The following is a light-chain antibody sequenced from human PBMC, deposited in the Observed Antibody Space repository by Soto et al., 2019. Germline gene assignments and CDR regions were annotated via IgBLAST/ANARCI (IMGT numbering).Light chain of an antibody. Sequence: EIVLTQSPGTLSLSPGERATLSCRASQSVSSFYLAWYQQRPGQAPRLLIYGASDRATGIPDRFSGSGSGTDFTLTIRRLEPEDFAVYYCQQYGTPPWTFGQGTKVEI. CDR2: GAS. CDR3: QQYGTPPWT. V-gene: IGKV3-20*01. J-gene: IGKJ1*01. CDR1: QSVSSFY.